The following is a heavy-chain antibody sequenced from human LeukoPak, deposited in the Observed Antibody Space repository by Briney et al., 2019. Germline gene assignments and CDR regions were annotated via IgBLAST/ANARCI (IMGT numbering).Heavy chain of an antibody. CDR1: GFTFSSYA. D-gene: IGHD6-13*01. V-gene: IGHV3-23*01. J-gene: IGHJ4*02. CDR2: ISGSGGST. Sequence: GGSLRLSCAASGFTFSSYAMSWVRQAPGKGLEWVSAISGSGGSTYYADSVKGRFTISRDNSKNTLYLQMNSLRAEDTAVYYCAKDRSSSSWTTPFDYWGQGTLVTVSS. CDR3: AKDRSSSSWTTPFDY.